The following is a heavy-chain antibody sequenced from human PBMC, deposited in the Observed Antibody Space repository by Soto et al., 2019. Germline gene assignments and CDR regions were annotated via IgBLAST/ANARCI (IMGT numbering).Heavy chain of an antibody. CDR3: ARAGYSSNYYYYMDV. J-gene: IGHJ6*03. CDR2: INAGNGNT. V-gene: IGHV1-3*01. Sequence: ASVKVSCKASGYTFTSYAMHWVRQAPGQRLEWMGWINAGNGNTKYSQKFQGRVTITRDTSASTVYMELSSLRSEDTAVYYCARAGYSSNYYYYMDVWGKGTTVTVSS. D-gene: IGHD5-18*01. CDR1: GYTFTSYA.